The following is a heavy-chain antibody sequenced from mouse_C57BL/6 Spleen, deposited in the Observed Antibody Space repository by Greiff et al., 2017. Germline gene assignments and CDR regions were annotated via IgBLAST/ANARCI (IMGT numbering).Heavy chain of an antibody. Sequence: EVKVEESGGGLVKPGGSLKLSCAASGFTFSDYGIHWVRQAPEKGLEWVAYISSGSSTIYYADTVKGRFTISRDNAKNTLFLQMTSLRSEDMAMYYCARGYGNDVFYAMDYWGQGTSVTVSS. V-gene: IGHV5-17*01. CDR3: ARGYGNDVFYAMDY. CDR2: ISSGSSTI. CDR1: GFTFSDYG. D-gene: IGHD2-2*01. J-gene: IGHJ4*01.